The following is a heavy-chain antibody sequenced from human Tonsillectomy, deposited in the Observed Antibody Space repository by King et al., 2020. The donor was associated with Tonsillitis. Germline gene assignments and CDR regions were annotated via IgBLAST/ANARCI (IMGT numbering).Heavy chain of an antibody. CDR3: ARGSSSWYSGAFDI. V-gene: IGHV4-61*02. D-gene: IGHD6-13*01. CDR1: GGSISSGSYY. J-gene: IGHJ3*02. CDR2: IYTSGGT. Sequence: QLQESGPGLVKPSQTLSLTCTVSGGSISSGSYYWSWIRQPAGKELEWIGRIYTSGGTNYNPSLKSRVTISVDTSKNQFSLKLSSVTAADTAVYYCARGSSSWYSGAFDIWGQGTMVTVSS.